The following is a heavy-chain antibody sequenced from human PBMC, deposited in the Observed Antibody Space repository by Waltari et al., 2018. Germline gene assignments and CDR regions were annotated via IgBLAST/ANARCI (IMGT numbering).Heavy chain of an antibody. CDR2: IYYSGST. CDR3: ARGRYCSSTSCYVAEYFQH. Sequence: QVQLQESGPGLVKPSETLSLTCTVSGGSISSYYWSWIRQPPGTGLEWIGYIYYSGSTNYNPSLKSRVTISVDTSKNQFSLKLSSVTAADTAVYYCARGRYCSSTSCYVAEYFQHWGQGTLVTVSS. V-gene: IGHV4-59*01. D-gene: IGHD2-2*01. CDR1: GGSISSYY. J-gene: IGHJ1*01.